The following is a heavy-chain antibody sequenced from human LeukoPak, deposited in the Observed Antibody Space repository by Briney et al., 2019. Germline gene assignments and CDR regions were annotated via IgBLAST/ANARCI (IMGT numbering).Heavy chain of an antibody. V-gene: IGHV3-66*01. CDR2: IYSGGST. CDR3: ARDRGMIDY. CDR1: GFTFSSYA. Sequence: GGSLRLSCAASGFTFSSYAMSWVRQAPGKGLEWVSVIYSGGSTYYADSVKGRFTISRDNSKNTLYLQMNSLRAEDTAVYYCARDRGMIDYWGQGTLVTVSS. J-gene: IGHJ4*02. D-gene: IGHD3-10*01.